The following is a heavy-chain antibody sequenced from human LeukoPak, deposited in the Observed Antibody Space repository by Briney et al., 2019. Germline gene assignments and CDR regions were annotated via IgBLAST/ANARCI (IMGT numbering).Heavy chain of an antibody. V-gene: IGHV4-4*02. J-gene: IGHJ3*02. D-gene: IGHD3-22*01. CDR2: IYHSGST. CDR3: ARDHYDSSGYYSGVSAFDI. CDR1: GGSISSSNW. Sequence: SGTLSLTCAVSGGSISSSNWWSWVRQPPGKGLEWIGEIYHSGSTNYNPSLKSRVTISVDKSKNQFSLKLSSVTAADTAVYYCARDHYDSSGYYSGVSAFDIWGQGTMVTVSS.